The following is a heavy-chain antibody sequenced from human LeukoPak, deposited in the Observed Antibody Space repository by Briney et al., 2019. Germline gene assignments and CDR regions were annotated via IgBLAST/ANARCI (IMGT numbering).Heavy chain of an antibody. CDR3: ARDLAAAGTWFDP. V-gene: IGHV3-33*01. Sequence: GGSLRLSCAASGFTFSTYDMHWVRQAPGKGLEWVAVIWYDTSNKYYADSVKGRFTISRDNSKNTLYLQMNSLRAEDTAVYYCARDLAAAGTWFDPWGQGTLVTVSS. D-gene: IGHD6-13*01. CDR2: IWYDTSNK. CDR1: GFTFSTYD. J-gene: IGHJ5*02.